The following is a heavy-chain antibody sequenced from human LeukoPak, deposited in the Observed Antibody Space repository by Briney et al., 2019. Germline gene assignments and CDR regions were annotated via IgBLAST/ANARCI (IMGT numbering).Heavy chain of an antibody. V-gene: IGHV3-64*01. D-gene: IGHD6-13*01. CDR2: ISSNGGNT. Sequence: GGSLRLSCAASGFTFSSYAMHWVRQAPGKGLEYVSAISSNGGNTYYANSVKDRFTISRDNSKNTLYLQMGSLRPEDMAVYYCASSVRSSWDAPNDAFDIWGQGTMVTVSS. CDR1: GFTFSSYA. J-gene: IGHJ3*02. CDR3: ASSVRSSWDAPNDAFDI.